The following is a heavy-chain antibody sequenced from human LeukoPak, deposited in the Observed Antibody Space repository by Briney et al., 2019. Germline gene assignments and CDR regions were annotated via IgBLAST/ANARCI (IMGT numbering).Heavy chain of an antibody. CDR3: AREGYRGWFDP. D-gene: IGHD5-18*01. J-gene: IGHJ5*02. CDR2: INSDGSST. Sequence: GGSLRLSCAASGFTFSSYWMHWVRHAPGKGLVWFSRINSDGSSTSYADSVKGRFTISRDNAKNTLYLQMNSLRAEDTAVYYCAREGYRGWFDPWGQGTLVTVSS. V-gene: IGHV3-74*01. CDR1: GFTFSSYW.